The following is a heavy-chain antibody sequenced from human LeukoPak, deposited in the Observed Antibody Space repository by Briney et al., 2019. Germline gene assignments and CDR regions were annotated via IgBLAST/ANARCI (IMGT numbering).Heavy chain of an antibody. J-gene: IGHJ3*01. CDR2: ISSSGIT. V-gene: IGHV4-59*08. CDR3: ARRDYSGILPYAFVV. Sequence: PSETLSLTSIPPGDSFRGKNSGSTWQPPGKGLEWIGYISSSGITNYNPSLKSRVSMSVDTYKYQFSLWLSFVTAAYTAVYFCARRDYSGILPYAFVVWVQGTLVAVSS. D-gene: IGHD4-23*01. CDR1: GDSFRGKN.